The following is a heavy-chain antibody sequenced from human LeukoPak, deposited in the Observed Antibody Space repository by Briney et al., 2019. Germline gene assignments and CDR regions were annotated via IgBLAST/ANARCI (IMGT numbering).Heavy chain of an antibody. D-gene: IGHD3-10*01. CDR1: GFTFSSYS. CDR2: ISSSSSYV. J-gene: IGHJ4*02. CDR3: ARDQRGYGSGSYSGY. Sequence: GGSLRLSCAASGFTFSSYSMNWVRQAPGKGLEWVSSISSSSSYVFYADSVKGRFTISRDNAKNSLYLQMNSLRAEDTAVYYCARDQRGYGSGSYSGYWGQGTLVTVSS. V-gene: IGHV3-21*01.